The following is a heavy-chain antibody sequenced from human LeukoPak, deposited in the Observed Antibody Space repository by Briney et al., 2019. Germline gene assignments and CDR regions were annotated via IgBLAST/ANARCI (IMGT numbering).Heavy chain of an antibody. D-gene: IGHD5-18*01. CDR1: GGSVSSGSYY. CDR3: ARDIGYGIRHFDP. Sequence: PSETLSLTCTVSGGSVSSGSYYWSWIRQPPGKGLEWIGYIYYSGSTNYNPSLKSRVTISVDTSKNQFSLKLSSVTAADTAVYYCARDIGYGIRHFDPWGQGTLVTVSS. V-gene: IGHV4-61*01. CDR2: IYYSGST. J-gene: IGHJ5*02.